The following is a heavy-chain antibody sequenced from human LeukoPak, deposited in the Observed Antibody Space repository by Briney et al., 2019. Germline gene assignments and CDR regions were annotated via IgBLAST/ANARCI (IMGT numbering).Heavy chain of an antibody. CDR1: GGSISSYY. V-gene: IGHV4-4*07. CDR3: ARMKGSYSVNWFDP. J-gene: IGHJ5*02. Sequence: SETLSLTCTVSGGSISSYYWSWIRQPAGKGLEWIGRIYTSGSTNYNPSLKSRVTMSVDTSKNQFSLKLSSVTAADTAVYYCARMKGSYSVNWFDPWGQGTLVTVSS. D-gene: IGHD3-10*01. CDR2: IYTSGST.